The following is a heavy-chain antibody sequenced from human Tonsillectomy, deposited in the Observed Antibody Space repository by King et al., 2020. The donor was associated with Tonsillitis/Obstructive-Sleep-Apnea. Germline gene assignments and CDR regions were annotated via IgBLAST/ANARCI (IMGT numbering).Heavy chain of an antibody. Sequence: LQLQESGPGLVKPSETLSLTCTVSGGSISSSSYYWGWIRQPPGKGLEWIGSIYYSGSTYHNPSLKSRVTISADTSKNQFSLKLNSVTAADTAVYYWARHRGYCSSTSCKYNWFDPWGQGTLVTVSS. V-gene: IGHV4-39*01. CDR2: IYYSGST. CDR3: ARHRGYCSSTSCKYNWFDP. D-gene: IGHD2-2*01. J-gene: IGHJ5*02. CDR1: GGSISSSSYY.